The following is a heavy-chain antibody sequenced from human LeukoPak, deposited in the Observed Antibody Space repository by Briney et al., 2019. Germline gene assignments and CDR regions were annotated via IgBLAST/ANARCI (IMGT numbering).Heavy chain of an antibody. CDR3: TTGVLIVGATDDAFDI. J-gene: IGHJ3*02. CDR1: GFTFSNAW. Sequence: GGSLRLSCAASGFTFSNAWMSWVRQAPGKGLEWVGRIKSKTDGGTTDYAAPVKGRFTISRDDSKNTLYLQMNSLKTEDTAVYYCTTGVLIVGATDDAFDIWGQGTMVTVSS. D-gene: IGHD1-26*01. CDR2: IKSKTDGGTT. V-gene: IGHV3-15*01.